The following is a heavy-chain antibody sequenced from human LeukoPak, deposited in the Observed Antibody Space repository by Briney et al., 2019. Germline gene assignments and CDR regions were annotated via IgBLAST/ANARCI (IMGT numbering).Heavy chain of an antibody. CDR3: ARAPYSSGWYGGWFDP. CDR1: GGTFSSYA. Sequence: ASVKVSCKAPGGTFSSYAISWVRQAPGQGLEWMGGIIPIFGTANYAQKFQGRVTITADESTSTAYMELSSLRSEDTAVYYCARAPYSSGWYGGWFDPWGQGTLVTVSS. CDR2: IIPIFGTA. J-gene: IGHJ5*02. D-gene: IGHD6-19*01. V-gene: IGHV1-69*13.